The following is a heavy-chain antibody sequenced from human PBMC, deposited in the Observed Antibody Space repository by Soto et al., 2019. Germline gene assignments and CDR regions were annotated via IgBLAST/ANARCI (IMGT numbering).Heavy chain of an antibody. CDR1: GFTFSNYN. V-gene: IGHV3-21*01. CDR3: AKAIVSGSYSPFDY. D-gene: IGHD1-26*01. CDR2: ISSVSSYI. J-gene: IGHJ4*02. Sequence: EVQLVESGGGLVKPGGSLRLSCAAAGFTFSNYNMNWVRQAPGQGLEWVSSISSVSSYIHYADSVKGRFTISRDNAKKSLYLQMNSLRAEDTAVYYCAKAIVSGSYSPFDYWGQGTLVTVSS.